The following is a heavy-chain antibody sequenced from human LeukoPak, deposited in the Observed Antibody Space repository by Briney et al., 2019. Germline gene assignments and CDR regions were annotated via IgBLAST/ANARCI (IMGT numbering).Heavy chain of an antibody. CDR2: IKSKTDGETT. CDR1: GFTFSNAW. D-gene: IGHD6-25*01. V-gene: IGHV3-15*01. J-gene: IGHJ5*02. CDR3: TTNAADP. Sequence: GGSLRLSCATSGFTFSNAWMNWVRQAPGKGLEWVGHIKSKTDGETTDYAVPVKGRFSISRDDSKNTLYLQMNSLKTEDTAMYYCTTNAADPWGQGTLVTVSS.